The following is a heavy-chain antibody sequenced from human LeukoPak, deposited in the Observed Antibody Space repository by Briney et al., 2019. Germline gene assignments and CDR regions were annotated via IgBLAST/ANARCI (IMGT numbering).Heavy chain of an antibody. CDR3: ARSKALRLDDIYY. V-gene: IGHV1-69*13. Sequence: ASVTVSCTASGGTFSSYAISWVRQAPGQGLEWMGGIIPIFGTANYAQKFQGKVTITADESTSTAYMELSSLRSEDTAVYYCARSKALRLDDIYYWGQGTLATVSS. CDR2: IIPIFGTA. D-gene: IGHD3-9*01. J-gene: IGHJ4*02. CDR1: GGTFSSYA.